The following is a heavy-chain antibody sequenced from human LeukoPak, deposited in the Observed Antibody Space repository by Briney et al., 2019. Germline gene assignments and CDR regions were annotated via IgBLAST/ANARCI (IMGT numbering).Heavy chain of an antibody. Sequence: ASVKVSCKASGGTFSSYAISWLRQAPGQGLEWMGGIIPIFGTANYAQKFQGRVTITADESTSTAYMELSSLRSEDTAVYYCATPWYYDFWSGYYFWGQGTLVTVSS. CDR3: ATPWYYDFWSGYYF. CDR1: GGTFSSYA. CDR2: IIPIFGTA. V-gene: IGHV1-69*13. D-gene: IGHD3-3*01. J-gene: IGHJ4*02.